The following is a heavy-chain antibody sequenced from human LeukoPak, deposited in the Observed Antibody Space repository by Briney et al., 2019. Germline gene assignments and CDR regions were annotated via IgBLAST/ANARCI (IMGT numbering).Heavy chain of an antibody. Sequence: ASMKVSCKASGYTFTSYGISWVRQAPGQGLEWMGWISAYNGNTNYAQKLQGRVTMTTDTSTSTAYMELRSLRSDDTAVYYCARAAYVWGSYRYYFDYWGQGTLVTVSS. V-gene: IGHV1-18*01. CDR1: GYTFTSYG. D-gene: IGHD3-16*02. CDR3: ARAAYVWGSYRYYFDY. CDR2: ISAYNGNT. J-gene: IGHJ4*02.